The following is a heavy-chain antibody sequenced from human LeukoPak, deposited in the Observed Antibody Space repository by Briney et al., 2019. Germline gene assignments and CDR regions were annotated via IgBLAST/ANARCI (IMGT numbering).Heavy chain of an antibody. CDR3: ARDILGIAARSFDY. CDR1: GFTFSSYE. V-gene: IGHV3-48*03. J-gene: IGHJ4*02. CDR2: ISSSGSTI. D-gene: IGHD6-6*01. Sequence: GRSLRLSCAASGFTFSSYEMNWVRQAPGKGLEWVSYISSSGSTIYYADSVKGRFTISRDNAKNSLYLQMNSLRAEDTAVYYCARDILGIAARSFDYWGQGTLVTVSS.